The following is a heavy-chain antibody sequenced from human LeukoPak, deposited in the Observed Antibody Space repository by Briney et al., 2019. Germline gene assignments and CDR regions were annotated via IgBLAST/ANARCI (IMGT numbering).Heavy chain of an antibody. J-gene: IGHJ4*02. CDR2: ISAYSGNT. CDR1: GYTFTSYG. V-gene: IGHV1-18*01. D-gene: IGHD5-12*01. Sequence: ASMKVSCKASGYTFTSYGISWVRQAPGQGLEWMGWISAYSGNTNYAQNLQGRVTMTTDTSTSTAYMEVRSLRSDDTAVYYCARAPEREYSGYAADYWGQGTLVTVSS. CDR3: ARAPEREYSGYAADY.